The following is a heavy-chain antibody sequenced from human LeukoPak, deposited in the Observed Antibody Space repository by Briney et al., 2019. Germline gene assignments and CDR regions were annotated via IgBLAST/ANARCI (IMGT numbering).Heavy chain of an antibody. V-gene: IGHV3-23*01. J-gene: IGHJ4*02. Sequence: GGTLRLSCVGSGFTFNNYAMNWVRQAPGKGLEWVSTISGAGGSTYYAGSVKGRFTISRDNSKNTLFLQMNSLRAEDTAVYYCARDKGTTVTTLMIGEFDYWGQGTLVTVSS. CDR1: GFTFNNYA. CDR2: ISGAGGST. D-gene: IGHD4-17*01. CDR3: ARDKGTTVTTLMIGEFDY.